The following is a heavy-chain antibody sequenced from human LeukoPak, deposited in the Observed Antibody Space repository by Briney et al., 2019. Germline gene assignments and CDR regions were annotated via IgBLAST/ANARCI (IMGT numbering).Heavy chain of an antibody. D-gene: IGHD3-22*01. V-gene: IGHV1-24*01. CDR1: RYTLTELS. CDR2: FDPEDGET. CDR3: WSSGYYGFDY. Sequence: GASVKVSCKVSRYTLTELSMHWVRQAPGKGLEWMGGFDPEDGETIYAQKFQGRVTMTEDTSTDTAYMELSSLRSEDTAVYYCWSSGYYGFDYWGQGTLVTVSS. J-gene: IGHJ4*02.